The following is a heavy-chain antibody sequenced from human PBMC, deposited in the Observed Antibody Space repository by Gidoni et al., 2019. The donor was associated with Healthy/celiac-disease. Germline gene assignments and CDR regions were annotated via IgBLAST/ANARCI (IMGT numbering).Heavy chain of an antibody. CDR1: GFTFSSYA. CDR2: ISGSGGST. J-gene: IGHJ5*02. Sequence: EVQLLESGGGLVQPGGSLRLSCAASGFTFSSYAMSWVRQAPGKGLEWVSAISGSGGSTYYADSVKGRFTISRDNSKNTLYQQMNSLRAEDTAVYYCAKDRGYCSSTSCPGSRFDPWGQGTLVTVSS. V-gene: IGHV3-23*01. CDR3: AKDRGYCSSTSCPGSRFDP. D-gene: IGHD2-2*01.